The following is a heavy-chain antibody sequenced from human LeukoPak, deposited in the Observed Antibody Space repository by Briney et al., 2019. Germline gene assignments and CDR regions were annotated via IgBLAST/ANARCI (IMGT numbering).Heavy chain of an antibody. D-gene: IGHD3-22*01. CDR3: ATELKYYYDSSGYYDY. CDR2: IIPTFGTA. Sequence: ASVKVSCKASGGTFSSYAISWVRQAPGQGLEWMGRIIPTFGTANYAQKFQGRVTITTDESTSTAYMELSSLRSEETAVYYCATELKYYYDSSGYYDYWGQGTLVTVSS. J-gene: IGHJ4*02. V-gene: IGHV1-69*05. CDR1: GGTFSSYA.